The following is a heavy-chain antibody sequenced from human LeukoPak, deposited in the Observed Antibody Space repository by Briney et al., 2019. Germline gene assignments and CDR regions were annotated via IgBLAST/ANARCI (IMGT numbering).Heavy chain of an antibody. CDR2: IYPGDSDT. CDR1: GYSFTSYW. V-gene: IGHV5-51*01. D-gene: IGHD4-23*01. Sequence: GESLKISXKGSGYSFTSYWIGWVRQRPGKGLEWMGIIYPGDSDTIYSPSFQGQVTISADKSISTAYLQWSSLKASDTAMYYCARQHDYGGNPRLEFFDYWGQGTLVTVSS. J-gene: IGHJ4*02. CDR3: ARQHDYGGNPRLEFFDY.